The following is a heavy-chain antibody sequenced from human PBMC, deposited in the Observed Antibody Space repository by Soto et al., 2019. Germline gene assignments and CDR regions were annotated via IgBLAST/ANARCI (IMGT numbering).Heavy chain of an antibody. J-gene: IGHJ4*02. CDR1: GFTFSSYG. V-gene: IGHV3-33*01. Sequence: GGSLRLSCAASGFTFSSYGMHWVRQAPGKGLEWVAVIWYDGSNKYYADSVKGRFTISRDNSKNTLYLQMNSLRAEDTAVYYCARASYGSGSYPYYFDYWGQGTLVTVSS. D-gene: IGHD3-10*01. CDR2: IWYDGSNK. CDR3: ARASYGSGSYPYYFDY.